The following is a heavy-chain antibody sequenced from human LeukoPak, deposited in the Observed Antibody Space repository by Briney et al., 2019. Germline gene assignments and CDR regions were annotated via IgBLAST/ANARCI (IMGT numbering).Heavy chain of an antibody. CDR3: ASSSSSEVLFDY. CDR2: IYYGGST. J-gene: IGHJ4*02. Sequence: PSETLSLTCTVSSGPISNYYWSWIRQPPGKGLEWIGYIYYGGSTDYNPSLKSRVTISVDTSKNQFSLKLTSVTAADTAAYYCASSSSSEVLFDYWGRGTLVTVSS. V-gene: IGHV4-59*01. CDR1: SGPISNYY. D-gene: IGHD6-6*01.